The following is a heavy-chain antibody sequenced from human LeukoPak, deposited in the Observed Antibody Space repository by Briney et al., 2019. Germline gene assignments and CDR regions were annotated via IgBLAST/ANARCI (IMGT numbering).Heavy chain of an antibody. CDR3: ARDAYYYDSSGYRQFDY. Sequence: TSETLSLTCTVSGGSISSYYWSWIRQPPGKGLEWIGYIYYSGSTNYNPSLKSRVTISVDTSKNQFSLKLSSVTAADTAVYYCARDAYYYDSSGYRQFDYWGQGTLVTVSS. J-gene: IGHJ4*02. V-gene: IGHV4-59*12. D-gene: IGHD3-22*01. CDR1: GGSISSYY. CDR2: IYYSGST.